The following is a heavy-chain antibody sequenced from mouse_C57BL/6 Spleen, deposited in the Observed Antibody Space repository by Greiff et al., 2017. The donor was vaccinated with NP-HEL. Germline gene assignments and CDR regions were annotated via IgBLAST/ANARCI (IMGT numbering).Heavy chain of an antibody. J-gene: IGHJ4*01. CDR2: IYPRDGST. V-gene: IGHV1-85*01. CDR3: ARKGYYGSSFAMDY. D-gene: IGHD1-1*01. CDR1: GYTFTSYD. Sequence: VHLVESGPELVKPGASVKLSCKASGYTFTSYDINWVKQRPGQGLEWIGWIYPRDGSTKYNEKFKGKATLTVDTSSSTAYMELHSLTSEDSAVYFCARKGYYGSSFAMDYWGQGTSVTVSS.